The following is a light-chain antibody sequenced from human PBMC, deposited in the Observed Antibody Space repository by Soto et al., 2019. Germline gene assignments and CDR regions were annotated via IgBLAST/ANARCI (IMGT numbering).Light chain of an antibody. V-gene: IGLV2-14*01. J-gene: IGLJ1*01. Sequence: QSVLTQPASVSGSPGQSITISCTGTSSDVGYYNYVSWYQQHPGKAPQLMIYEVRSRPSGVSDRFSGSKSGNTASVTISGLQAEDEADYYCSSYTTSTTYVFGTGTKVTVL. CDR2: EVR. CDR3: SSYTTSTTYV. CDR1: SSDVGYYNY.